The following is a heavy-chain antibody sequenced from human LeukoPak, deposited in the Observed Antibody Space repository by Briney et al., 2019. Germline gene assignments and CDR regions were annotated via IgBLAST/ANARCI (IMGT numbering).Heavy chain of an antibody. J-gene: IGHJ4*02. CDR2: INWNGNDI. V-gene: IGHV3-9*03. CDR1: GFKFEDYA. CDR3: AKGTSSTIFGLEFDF. Sequence: PGRSLGLSCAASGFKFEDYAMNWVRQAPEKGLEGVASINWNGNDIVYAYSVKGRFTIRRDNAKKSVFLQMTSLRTEDVALYYCAKGTSSTIFGLEFDFWGQGTLVTVSS. D-gene: IGHD3-3*01.